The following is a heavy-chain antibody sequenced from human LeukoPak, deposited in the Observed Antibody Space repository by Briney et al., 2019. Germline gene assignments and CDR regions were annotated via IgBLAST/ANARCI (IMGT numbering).Heavy chain of an antibody. Sequence: VASVKVSCKASGYTFTSYDINWVRQATGQGLEWMGWVNPNSGNTGYAQKFQGRVTMTRNTSISTAYMELSSLRSEDTAVYYCARFGPIAAAGYYYYYMDVWGKGTTVTISS. D-gene: IGHD6-13*01. CDR2: VNPNSGNT. CDR3: ARFGPIAAAGYYYYYMDV. J-gene: IGHJ6*03. CDR1: GYTFTSYD. V-gene: IGHV1-8*01.